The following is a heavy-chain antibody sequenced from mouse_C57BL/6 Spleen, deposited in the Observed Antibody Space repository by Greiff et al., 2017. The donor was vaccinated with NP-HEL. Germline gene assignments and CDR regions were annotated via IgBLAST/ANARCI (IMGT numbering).Heavy chain of an antibody. Sequence: EVQLQQSGPELVKPGASVKMSCKASGYTFTDYNMHWVKQSHGKSLEWIGYINPNNGGTSYNQKFKGKATLTVNKSSSTAYMELRSLTSEDSAVYYCAWEGRFAWFAYWGQGTLVTVSA. CDR1: GYTFTDYN. V-gene: IGHV1-22*01. D-gene: IGHD4-1*01. CDR2: INPNNGGT. CDR3: AWEGRFAWFAY. J-gene: IGHJ3*01.